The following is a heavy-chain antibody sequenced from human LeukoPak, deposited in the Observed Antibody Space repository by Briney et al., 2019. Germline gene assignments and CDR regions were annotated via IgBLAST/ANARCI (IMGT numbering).Heavy chain of an antibody. CDR2: IIPIFGTA. CDR1: GGTFSSYA. CDR3: ARGADNSGGSCYY. V-gene: IGHV1-69*05. D-gene: IGHD2-15*01. J-gene: IGHJ4*02. Sequence: SVKVSCKASGGTFSSYANSWVRQAPGQGLEWMGGIIPIFGTANYAQKFQGRVTITTDESTSTAYMELSSLRSEDTAVYYCARGADNSGGSCYYWGQGTLVTVSS.